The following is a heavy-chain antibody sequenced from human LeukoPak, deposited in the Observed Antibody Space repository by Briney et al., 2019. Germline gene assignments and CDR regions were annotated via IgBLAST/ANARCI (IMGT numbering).Heavy chain of an antibody. CDR3: ARDRLSQLNWFDP. J-gene: IGHJ5*02. CDR1: GFTFSSYA. D-gene: IGHD2/OR15-2a*01. CDR2: ISYDGSNK. V-gene: IGHV3-30-3*01. Sequence: PGGSLRLSCAASGFTFSSYAMHWVRQAPGKGLEWVAVISYDGSNKYYADSVKGRFTISRDNSKNTLYLQMNSLRAEDTAVYYCARDRLSQLNWFDPWGQGTLVTVSS.